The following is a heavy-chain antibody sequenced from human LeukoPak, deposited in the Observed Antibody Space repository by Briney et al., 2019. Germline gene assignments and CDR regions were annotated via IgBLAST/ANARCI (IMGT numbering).Heavy chain of an antibody. Sequence: GGSLRLSCAASGFTFSSYGMHWVRQAPGKGLEWVAVISFDGSSKDYAQSVKGRFTISRDNSKNTLYLQMNSLRAEDTAVYYCAKRGIAVADYWGQGTLVTVSS. J-gene: IGHJ4*02. V-gene: IGHV3-30*18. D-gene: IGHD6-19*01. CDR1: GFTFSSYG. CDR3: AKRGIAVADY. CDR2: ISFDGSSK.